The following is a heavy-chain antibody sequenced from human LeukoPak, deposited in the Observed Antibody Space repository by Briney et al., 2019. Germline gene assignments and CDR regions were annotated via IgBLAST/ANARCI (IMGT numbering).Heavy chain of an antibody. CDR3: AKESPYAVGGTGRIYYFDY. CDR1: GFTFSNYG. V-gene: IGHV3-23*01. D-gene: IGHD1-26*01. Sequence: GGSLRLSCAASGFTFSNYGMSWVRQAPGKGLEWVSAISNSGRTYYADSVKGRFTISNDNSKNPLHLQMNGLRAEDTAVYYCAKESPYAVGGTGRIYYFDYWGQGALVTVSS. J-gene: IGHJ4*02. CDR2: ISNSGRT.